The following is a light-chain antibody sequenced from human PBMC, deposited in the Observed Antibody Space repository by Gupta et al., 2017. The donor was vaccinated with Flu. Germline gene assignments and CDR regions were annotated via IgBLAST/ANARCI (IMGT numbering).Light chain of an antibody. CDR1: QSISSY. Sequence: DIQMTQSPSSLSASVGDRVTITCRASQSISSYLNWYQQKPGKAPKLLIYAASSLQSGVPSRFSGSGSVTDFTLTISSLQPEEFATYYCQQSYSTPRTFGQGTKLEIK. CDR2: AAS. CDR3: QQSYSTPRT. V-gene: IGKV1-39*01. J-gene: IGKJ2*01.